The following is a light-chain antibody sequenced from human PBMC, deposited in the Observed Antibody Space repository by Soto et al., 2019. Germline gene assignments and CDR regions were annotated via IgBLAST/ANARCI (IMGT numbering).Light chain of an antibody. CDR1: QSVSSY. CDR3: QQYNNWPPT. Sequence: EIVLTQSPATLSLSPGERATLSCRASQSVSSYLAWYQQKPGQAPRLLIYGASTRATGIPARFSGSGSGTEFTLTISSLQSEDFAVYYCQQYNNWPPTLGQGTKVEIK. CDR2: GAS. J-gene: IGKJ1*01. V-gene: IGKV3-15*01.